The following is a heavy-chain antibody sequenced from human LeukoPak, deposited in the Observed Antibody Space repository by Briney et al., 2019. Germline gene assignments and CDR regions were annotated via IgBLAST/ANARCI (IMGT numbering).Heavy chain of an antibody. D-gene: IGHD2/OR15-2a*01. CDR2: ISDSGNT. CDR1: GASISTYS. Sequence: PSETLSLTCTVSGASISTYSWSWIRQPPGKGLEWIGYISDSGNTEYNPSLQGRVTISEDTAKSQFSLKMRSVTAADSAVYFCARDTILSDAFDIWGQGTMVTVSS. CDR3: ARDTILSDAFDI. J-gene: IGHJ3*02. V-gene: IGHV4-59*01.